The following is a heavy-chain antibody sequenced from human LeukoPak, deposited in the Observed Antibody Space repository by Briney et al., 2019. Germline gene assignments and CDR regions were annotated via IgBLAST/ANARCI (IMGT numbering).Heavy chain of an antibody. D-gene: IGHD2-15*01. V-gene: IGHV4-34*01. CDR1: GGSFSGYY. Sequence: PSETLSLTCAVYGGSFSGYYWGWIRQPPGKGLEWIGNIYYSGSTQYNPSLKSRVTISVDTSKNQFSLKLSSVTAADTAVYYCARVGLQVVVAATRNWFDPWGQGTLVTVSS. J-gene: IGHJ5*02. CDR3: ARVGLQVVVAATRNWFDP. CDR2: IYYSGST.